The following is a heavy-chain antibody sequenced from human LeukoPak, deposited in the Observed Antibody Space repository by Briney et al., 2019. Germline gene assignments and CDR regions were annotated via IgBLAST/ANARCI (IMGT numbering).Heavy chain of an antibody. CDR2: TKRKTDGGTT. J-gene: IGHJ4*02. D-gene: IGHD3-10*01. Sequence: GGSLRLSCAASRFTFSTALMSWVRQSPGKWLDWVGRTKRKTDGGTTDYAEPVKGRFTISRDDSKNALFLQMNSLKIEDTAVYYCIHYGSGTYSTDYWGQGTLVTVSS. V-gene: IGHV3-15*01. CDR3: IHYGSGTYSTDY. CDR1: RFTFSTAL.